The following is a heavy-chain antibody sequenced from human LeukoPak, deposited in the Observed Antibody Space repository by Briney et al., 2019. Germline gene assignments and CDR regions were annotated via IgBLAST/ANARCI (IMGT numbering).Heavy chain of an antibody. Sequence: GGSLRLSCAASGFTFSSYWMSWVRQAPGKVLEWVANIKKDGSEKYYVDSVKGRFTISRDNAKASLYLQMNSLRAEDTAVYYCARHLSGITGYTYGRGIDYWGQGTLVTVSS. V-gene: IGHV3-7*01. CDR2: IKKDGSEK. D-gene: IGHD5-18*01. CDR1: GFTFSSYW. CDR3: ARHLSGITGYTYGRGIDY. J-gene: IGHJ4*02.